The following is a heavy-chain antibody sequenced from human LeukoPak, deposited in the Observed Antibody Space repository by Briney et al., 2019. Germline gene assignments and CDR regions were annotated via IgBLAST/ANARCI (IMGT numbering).Heavy chain of an antibody. D-gene: IGHD6-6*01. CDR2: IYYSGST. CDR3: ARESAARQAFDI. CDR1: GGSISSYY. J-gene: IGHJ3*02. V-gene: IGHV4-59*01. Sequence: SETLSPTCTVSGGSISSYYWSWIRQPPGKGLEWIGYIYYSGSTNYNPSLKSRVTISVDTSKNQFSLKLSSVTAADTAVYYCARESAARQAFDIWGQGTMVTVSS.